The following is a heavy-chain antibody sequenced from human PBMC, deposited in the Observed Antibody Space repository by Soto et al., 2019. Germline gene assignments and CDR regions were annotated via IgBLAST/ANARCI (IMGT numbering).Heavy chain of an antibody. Sequence: SETLSLTCADYGGSFSGYYWSWIRQPPGKGLEWIGEINHSGSTNYNPSLKSRVTISVDTSKNQFSLKLSSVTAADTAVYYCARVVRGVTLYYYYYGMDVWGQGTTVTVSS. CDR1: GGSFSGYY. CDR3: ARVVRGVTLYYYYYGMDV. CDR2: INHSGST. J-gene: IGHJ6*02. V-gene: IGHV4-34*01. D-gene: IGHD3-10*01.